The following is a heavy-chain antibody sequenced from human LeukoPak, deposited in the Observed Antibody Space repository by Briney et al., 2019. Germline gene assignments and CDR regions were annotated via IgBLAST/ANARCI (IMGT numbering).Heavy chain of an antibody. J-gene: IGHJ4*02. CDR3: AKEEVPNDY. CDR1: GFTFRISA. Sequence: GGSLRLSCAASGFTFRISAMSCVRHAPGKGREWVSAICRDGDTRYYADSAKGRFTISRHISKNALFLQMNILRAEDTAVYYCAKEEVPNDYWGQGTLVTVSS. D-gene: IGHD1-1*01. V-gene: IGHV3-23*01. CDR2: ICRDGDTR.